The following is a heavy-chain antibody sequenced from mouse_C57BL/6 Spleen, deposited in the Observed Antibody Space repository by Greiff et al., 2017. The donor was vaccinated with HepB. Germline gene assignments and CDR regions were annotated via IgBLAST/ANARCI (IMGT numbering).Heavy chain of an antibody. V-gene: IGHV1-64*01. J-gene: IGHJ2*01. CDR1: GYTFTSYW. Sequence: QVQLQQPGAELVKPGASVKLSCKASGYTFTSYWMHWVKQRPGQGLEWIGMIHPNSGSTNYNEKFKSKATLTVDKSSSTAYMQLSSLTSEDSAVYYCARTTTVVGFDYWVQGTTLTVSS. CDR3: ARTTTVVGFDY. CDR2: IHPNSGST. D-gene: IGHD1-1*01.